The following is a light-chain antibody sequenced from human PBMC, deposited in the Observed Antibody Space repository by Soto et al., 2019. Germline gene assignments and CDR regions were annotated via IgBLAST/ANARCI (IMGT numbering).Light chain of an antibody. V-gene: IGKV2-30*01. CDR2: KVS. CDR1: QTLVFSDGNIY. Sequence: MMTQSPLSLPVTLGQPASISCRSSQTLVFSDGNIYVSWFQQRPGQSPRRLIYKVSNRDSGVPARFSGSGSGTDFTLTISNMQREDFATYYCLQTYNLPRTFGQGTKVDI. CDR3: LQTYNLPRT. J-gene: IGKJ1*01.